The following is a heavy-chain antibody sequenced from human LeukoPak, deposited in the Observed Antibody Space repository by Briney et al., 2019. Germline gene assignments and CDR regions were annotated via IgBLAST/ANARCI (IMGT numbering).Heavy chain of an antibody. J-gene: IGHJ4*02. CDR2: IKQDGSEK. V-gene: IGHV3-7*05. CDR1: GFSSSIYW. CDR3: ARGGDYLDF. Sequence: GGSLRLSCAASGFSSSIYWMSWVRQAPGKGLEWVANIKQDGSEKYYVDSVKGRFTISRDNANNSLYLQMNSLRAEDTAVYYCARGGDYLDFWGQGTLVTVSS.